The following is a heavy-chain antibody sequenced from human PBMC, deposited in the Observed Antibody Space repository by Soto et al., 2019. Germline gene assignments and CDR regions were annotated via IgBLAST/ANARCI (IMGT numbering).Heavy chain of an antibody. V-gene: IGHV3-11*01. CDR3: ARVSATGWHVNGRDYFDH. J-gene: IGHJ4*02. CDR1: GFIFSNYY. D-gene: IGHD6-19*01. Sequence: QVRLVESGGDLVKPGGSLRISCTASGFIFSNYYMSWIRQAPGKGLEWVSSISGRDLSIYYADSVKGRFTIFRDNAKNSLFLHMSDLRTADTAVYYCARVSATGWHVNGRDYFDHWGLGTLVTVSS. CDR2: ISGRDLSI.